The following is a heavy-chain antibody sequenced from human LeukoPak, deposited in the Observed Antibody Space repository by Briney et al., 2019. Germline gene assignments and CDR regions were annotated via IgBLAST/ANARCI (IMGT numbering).Heavy chain of an antibody. CDR3: ARGEFYYYYYMDV. CDR1: GGSISSDH. V-gene: IGHV4-59*01. CDR2: VYYSGST. J-gene: IGHJ6*03. D-gene: IGHD3-16*01. Sequence: SETLSLTCAVSGGSISSDHWSWVRQPPGKGLEWIGYVYYSGSTNYNPSLKSRVTISVDTSKNQFSLKLSSVTAADTAVYYCARGEFYYYYYMDVWGKGTTVTVSS.